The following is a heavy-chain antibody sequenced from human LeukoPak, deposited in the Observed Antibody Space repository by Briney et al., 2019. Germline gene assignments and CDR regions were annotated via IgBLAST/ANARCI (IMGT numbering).Heavy chain of an antibody. D-gene: IGHD6-19*01. CDR2: ISAYNGNT. Sequence: ASVKVSCKASGYTFTSYGISWVRQAPGQGLGWMGWISAYNGNTNYAQKLQGRVTMTTDTSTSTAYMELRSLRSDDTAVYYCARQGGKPVAGAGTGRYYFDSWGRGPRVPVS. J-gene: IGHJ4*02. CDR1: GYTFTSYG. CDR3: ARQGGKPVAGAGTGRYYFDS. V-gene: IGHV1-18*01.